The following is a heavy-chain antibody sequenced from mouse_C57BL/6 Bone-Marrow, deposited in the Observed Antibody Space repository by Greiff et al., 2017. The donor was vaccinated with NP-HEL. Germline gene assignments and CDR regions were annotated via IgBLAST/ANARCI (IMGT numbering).Heavy chain of an antibody. CDR1: GFTFSDYY. V-gene: IGHV5-16*01. Sequence: EVNVVESEGGLVQPGSSMKLSCTASGFTFSDYYMAWVRQVPEKGLEWVANINSDGSSTYYLDSLKSRFIISRDNEKNILYLQMSSMKSEDTATYYCARDGGYCSNSWVMDDRGKGTSVTV. J-gene: IGHJ4*01. CDR3: ARDGGYCSNSWVMDD. CDR2: INSDGSST. D-gene: IGHD2-5*01.